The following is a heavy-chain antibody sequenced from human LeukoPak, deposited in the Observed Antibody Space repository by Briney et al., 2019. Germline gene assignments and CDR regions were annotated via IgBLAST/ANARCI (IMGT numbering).Heavy chain of an antibody. Sequence: GGSLRLSCAASGFTFSSFWMTWVRQAPGKGLEWVANINQDGSEKYYVDSVKGRFTISRDNAKNSVYLQMNSLRAEDTAVYYCVRDGGVSGYDLLDYWGQGTLVTVSS. J-gene: IGHJ4*02. CDR2: INQDGSEK. V-gene: IGHV3-7*01. CDR3: VRDGGVSGYDLLDY. CDR1: GFTFSSFW. D-gene: IGHD5-12*01.